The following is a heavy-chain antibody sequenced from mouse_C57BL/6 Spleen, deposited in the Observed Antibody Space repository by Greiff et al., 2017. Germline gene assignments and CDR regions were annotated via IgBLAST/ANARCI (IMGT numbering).Heavy chain of an antibody. CDR1: GYTFTSYW. J-gene: IGHJ2*01. CDR3: ARSSTEDYLDD. V-gene: IGHV1-59*01. Sequence: QVQLQQPGAELVRPGTSVKLSCKASGYTFTSYWMHWVKQRPGQGLEWIGVIDPSDSYTNYNQKFKGKATLTVDTSSSTAYMQLSSLTSEDSAVYYCARSSTEDYLDDWGQGTTLTVSS. CDR2: IDPSDSYT. D-gene: IGHD2-1*01.